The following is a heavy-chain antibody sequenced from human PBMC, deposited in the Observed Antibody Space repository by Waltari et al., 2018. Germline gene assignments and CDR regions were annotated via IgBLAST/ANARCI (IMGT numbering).Heavy chain of an antibody. CDR2: IRHPGST. CDR1: GASFRDYY. D-gene: IGHD3-3*01. CDR3: TRGGNYDFWSHRPFVDP. J-gene: IGHJ5*02. V-gene: IGHV4-34*01. Sequence: VQLQQWGAGLLGPSETLSLTCAVYGASFRDYYWGWVRQPPGKGLEWIGQIRHPGSTNYNPSLKSRVTISIDTPRSQFSLRLSSVTAADTALYFCTRGGNYDFWSHRPFVDPWGQGTLVTVSS.